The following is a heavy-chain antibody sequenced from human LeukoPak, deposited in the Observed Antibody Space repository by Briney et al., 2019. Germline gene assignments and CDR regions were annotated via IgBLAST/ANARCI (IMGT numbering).Heavy chain of an antibody. CDR2: VYHSGST. Sequence: SETLSLTCAVSGYSISSGYYWGWIRQPPGKGLAWIGNVYHSGSTYKNPSLKSRVSISLDTSNNQFSLKLTSVTAADTAIYYCARLSGAPVRHPIYHFDYWGQGTLVTVSS. J-gene: IGHJ4*02. CDR3: ARLSGAPVRHPIYHFDY. V-gene: IGHV4-38-2*01. D-gene: IGHD1-26*01. CDR1: GYSISSGYY.